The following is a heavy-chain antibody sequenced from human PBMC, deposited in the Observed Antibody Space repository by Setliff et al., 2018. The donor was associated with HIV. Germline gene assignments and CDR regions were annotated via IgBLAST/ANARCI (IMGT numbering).Heavy chain of an antibody. Sequence: SETLSLTCTVSGVSGSSGGYYWSWIRQHPGKGLEGIGYVYYTGTTYFNPSLKSRITISVDTSKNQLSLKLGFVTAADTAVYYCARGESTTWDLAEYFQHWGHGTLVTVSS. CDR3: ARGESTTWDLAEYFQH. J-gene: IGHJ1*01. CDR2: VYYTGTT. CDR1: GVSGSSGGYY. V-gene: IGHV4-31*03. D-gene: IGHD2-2*01.